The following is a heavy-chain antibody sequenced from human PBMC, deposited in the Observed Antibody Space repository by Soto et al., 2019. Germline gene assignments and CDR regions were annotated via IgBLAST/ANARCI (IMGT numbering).Heavy chain of an antibody. CDR3: ARMSIAARPSYYYYYGMDV. Sequence: SGPTLVNPTQTLTLTCTFSGLSLSTSGMCVSWIRQPPGKALEWLALIDWDDDKYYSTSLKTRLTISKDTSKNQVVLTMTNMDPVDTATYYCARMSIAARPSYYYYYGMDVWGQGTTVTVSS. J-gene: IGHJ6*02. D-gene: IGHD6-6*01. V-gene: IGHV2-70*01. CDR1: GLSLSTSGMC. CDR2: IDWDDDK.